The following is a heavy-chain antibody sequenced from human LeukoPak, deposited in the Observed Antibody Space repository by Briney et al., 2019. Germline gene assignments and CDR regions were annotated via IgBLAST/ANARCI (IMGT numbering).Heavy chain of an antibody. Sequence: PSETLSLTCTVSGGSISTYYWTWIRQPPGKGLEWIGHIYYTGSTEYNPSLKSRVTILVDTSKNQFSLNLPSVTAADTAVYYCARDRWEGYDILTGNFYHYGMDVWGQGTTVTVSS. CDR1: GGSISTYY. J-gene: IGHJ6*01. CDR2: IYYTGST. CDR3: ARDRWEGYDILTGNFYHYGMDV. D-gene: IGHD3-9*01. V-gene: IGHV4-59*01.